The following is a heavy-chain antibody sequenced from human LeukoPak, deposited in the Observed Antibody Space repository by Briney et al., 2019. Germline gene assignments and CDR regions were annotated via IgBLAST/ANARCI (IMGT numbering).Heavy chain of an antibody. Sequence: SETLSLTCTVSGYSISSGYYWGWIRQPPGKGLEWIGSIYHSGSTYYNPSLKSRVTISVDTSKNQFSLMLSSVTAADTAVYYCARAVVVPAAMLDYFDYWGQGTLVTVSS. CDR2: IYHSGST. V-gene: IGHV4-38-2*02. CDR3: ARAVVVPAAMLDYFDY. CDR1: GYSISSGYY. D-gene: IGHD2-2*01. J-gene: IGHJ4*02.